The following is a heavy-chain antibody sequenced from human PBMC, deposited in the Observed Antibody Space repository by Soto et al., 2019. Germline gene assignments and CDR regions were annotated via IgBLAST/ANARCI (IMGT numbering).Heavy chain of an antibody. J-gene: IGHJ3*02. Sequence: QVQLVQSGAEVKKPGASVKVSCKASGYIFTSYYMYWVRQAPGQGLEWMGIINPSGGSTSYAQKFQGRVTXTXXXSXXTVYMELSSLRSEDTAVYYCARVEMATIKGNAFDIWGQGTMVTVSS. CDR1: GYIFTSYY. V-gene: IGHV1-46*01. CDR2: INPSGGST. CDR3: ARVEMATIKGNAFDI. D-gene: IGHD5-12*01.